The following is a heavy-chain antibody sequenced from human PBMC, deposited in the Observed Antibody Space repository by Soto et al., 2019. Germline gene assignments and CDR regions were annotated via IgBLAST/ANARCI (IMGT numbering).Heavy chain of an antibody. J-gene: IGHJ4*02. D-gene: IGHD5-18*01. V-gene: IGHV3-30-3*01. CDR3: ARGGGVDTAMVD. Sequence: QVQLVESGGGVVQPGRSLRLSCAASGFTFSSYAMHWVRQAPGKGLEWVAVISYDGSNKYYADSVKGRFTISRDNSKNPLYLQMNSLRAEDTAVYYCARGGGVDTAMVDWGQGTLVTVSS. CDR2: ISYDGSNK. CDR1: GFTFSSYA.